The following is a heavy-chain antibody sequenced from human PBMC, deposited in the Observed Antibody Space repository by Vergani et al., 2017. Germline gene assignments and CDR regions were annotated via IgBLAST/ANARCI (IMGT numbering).Heavy chain of an antibody. CDR3: ARELTWFGEEPWYFDL. V-gene: IGHV4-39*07. CDR2: IYYSWST. J-gene: IGHJ2*01. Sequence: QLQLQESGPGLVKPSETLSLTCTVSGGSISSSSYYWGWIRQPPGKGLEWIGSIYYSWSTNYNPSLKSRVTMSVDTSKNQFSLKLSSVTAADTAVYYCARELTWFGEEPWYFDLWGRGTLVTVSS. D-gene: IGHD3-10*01. CDR1: GGSISSSSYY.